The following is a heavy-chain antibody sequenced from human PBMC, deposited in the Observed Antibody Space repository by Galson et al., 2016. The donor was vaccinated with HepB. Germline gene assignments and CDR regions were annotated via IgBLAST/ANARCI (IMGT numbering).Heavy chain of an antibody. D-gene: IGHD6-25*01. V-gene: IGHV1-2*06. CDR1: GYMFTAYY. J-gene: IGHJ4*02. CDR3: VRDLPRNPERADY. CDR2: INPDTGGT. Sequence: SVKVSCKASGYMFTAYYLHWVRQAPGQGLEWMGRINPDTGGTNFAEKFQGRVTLTRDTSINTAYMELKRLGSDDAALYFCVRDLPRNPERADYWGQGTLVTVSS.